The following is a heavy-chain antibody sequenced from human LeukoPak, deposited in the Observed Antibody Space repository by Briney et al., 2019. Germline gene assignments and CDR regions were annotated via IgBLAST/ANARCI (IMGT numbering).Heavy chain of an antibody. V-gene: IGHV1-46*01. D-gene: IGHD3-3*01. CDR2: INPSGGST. J-gene: IGHJ6*02. CDR3: ARDRRETIFGVVPGYGMDV. Sequence: ASVKVSCKASGYTFTSYYMHWVRQAPGQGLEWMGIINPSGGSTSYAQKFQGRVTMTRDTSTGTVYMELSSLRSEDTAVYYCARDRRETIFGVVPGYGMDVWGQGTTVTVSS. CDR1: GYTFTSYY.